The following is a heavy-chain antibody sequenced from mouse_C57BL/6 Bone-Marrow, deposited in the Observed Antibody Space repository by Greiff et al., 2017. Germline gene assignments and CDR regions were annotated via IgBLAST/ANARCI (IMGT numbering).Heavy chain of an antibody. CDR1: GFTFSSYA. CDR2: ISDGGSYT. J-gene: IGHJ1*03. V-gene: IGHV5-4*01. D-gene: IGHD1-1*01. CDR3: ARGYDYGSSYYWYFDV. Sequence: EVQRVESGGGLVKPGGSLKLSCAASGFTFSSYAMSWVRQTPEKRLEWVATISDGGSYTYYPDNVKGRFTISRDNAKNNLYLQMSHLKSEDTAMYYCARGYDYGSSYYWYFDVWGTGTTVTVSS.